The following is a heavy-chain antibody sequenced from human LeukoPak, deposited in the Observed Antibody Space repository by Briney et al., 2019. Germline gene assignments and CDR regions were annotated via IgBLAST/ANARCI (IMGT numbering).Heavy chain of an antibody. J-gene: IGHJ4*02. CDR2: ISSSSSYI. D-gene: IGHD5-24*01. CDR3: ARDSGQSIKV. V-gene: IGHV3-21*01. CDR1: GFTFSSYS. Sequence: GVSLRLSCAASGFTFSSYSMNWVRESPGKGLEWISSISSSSSYIYYADSVQRRFTLSRDNAQNALYLQMNSLRAEDTAVYYCARDSGQSIKVWGQGTLVSVSS.